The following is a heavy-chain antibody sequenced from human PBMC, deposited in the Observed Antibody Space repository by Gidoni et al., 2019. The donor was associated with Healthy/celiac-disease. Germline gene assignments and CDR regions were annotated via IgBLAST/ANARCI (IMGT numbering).Heavy chain of an antibody. D-gene: IGHD2-2*02. Sequence: EVQLVEPGGGLVQPGGSLRLSCAASGSTFSSYWMHWVRQVPGKGLVWVSRINSDGSSTSYADTVKGRFTIARDNAKNTLYLQMNSLRAEDTAVYYCARGGGYCSSTSCYSVAAARIDYWGQGTLVTVSS. V-gene: IGHV3-74*01. CDR3: ARGGGYCSSTSCYSVAAARIDY. CDR1: GSTFSSYW. J-gene: IGHJ4*02. CDR2: INSDGSST.